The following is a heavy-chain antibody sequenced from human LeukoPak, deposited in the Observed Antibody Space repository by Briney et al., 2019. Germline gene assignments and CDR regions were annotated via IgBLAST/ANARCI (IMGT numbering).Heavy chain of an antibody. CDR1: GLTVSAYS. CDR3: ARVVGASHHTVDY. CDR2: IYSGDRT. J-gene: IGHJ4*02. D-gene: IGHD1-26*01. Sequence: GGSLRLSCAASGLTVSAYSMGWVRQAPGKGLEWLSLIYSGDRTYHADSVKGRFTVSRDDSENTLSLQMNSLRVEDTALYFCARVVGASHHTVDYWGQGALVTVSS. V-gene: IGHV3-53*01.